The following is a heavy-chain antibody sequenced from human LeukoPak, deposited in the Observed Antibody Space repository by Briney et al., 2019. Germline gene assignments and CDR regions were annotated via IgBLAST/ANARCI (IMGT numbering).Heavy chain of an antibody. CDR1: GYTFTSFT. CDR2: ISPHSGNT. CDR3: ARVKAAVTNFDY. Sequence: ASVKVSCKTYGYTFTSFTISWVRQAPGQGLEWMGWISPHSGNTNYAQKFQGRVTITADKSTSTAYMELSSLRSEDTAVYYCARVKAAVTNFDYWGQGTLVTVSS. D-gene: IGHD6-13*01. J-gene: IGHJ4*02. V-gene: IGHV1-18*01.